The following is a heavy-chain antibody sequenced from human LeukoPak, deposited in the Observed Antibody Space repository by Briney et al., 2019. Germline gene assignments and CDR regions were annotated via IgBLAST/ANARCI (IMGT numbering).Heavy chain of an antibody. V-gene: IGHV3-64D*06. CDR2: IGSDGDGT. CDR1: GFPFSTLG. Sequence: GGSLRLSCSASGFPFSTLGMHWVRQAPGKGLEHVSTIGSDGDGTYYADSVKDRFIISRDYSKNAVYLQMSSLRPEDTAVYYCVSPVFINFWGQGTLVTVSS. J-gene: IGHJ4*01. D-gene: IGHD1-14*01. CDR3: VSPVFINF.